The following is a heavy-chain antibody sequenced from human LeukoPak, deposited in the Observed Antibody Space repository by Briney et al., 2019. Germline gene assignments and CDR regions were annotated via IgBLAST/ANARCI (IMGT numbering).Heavy chain of an antibody. J-gene: IGHJ4*02. CDR3: ARDRWSYGSGNTEDDY. V-gene: IGHV4-4*07. D-gene: IGHD3-10*01. CDR2: IYTSGST. CDR1: GGSISSYY. Sequence: TSETLSLTCTVSGGSISSYYWSWIRQPAGKGLEWIGRIYTSGSTNYNPSLKSRDTMSVDTSKNQFSLKLSSVTAADTAVYYCARDRWSYGSGNTEDDYWGQGTLVTVSS.